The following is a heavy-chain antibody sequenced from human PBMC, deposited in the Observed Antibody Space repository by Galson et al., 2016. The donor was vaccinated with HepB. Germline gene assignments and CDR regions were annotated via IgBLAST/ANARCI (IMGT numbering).Heavy chain of an antibody. CDR1: GFIFNTYW. Sequence: SLRLSCAASGFIFNTYWMHWARQAPGKGLAWVSRIYVDGTRTFYADSVKGRFTISRDNANNKLFLQMNSLRAEDTAVYYCARDPSASRCYNDALDVWGQGTTVTVSS. D-gene: IGHD2-15*01. CDR3: ARDPSASRCYNDALDV. J-gene: IGHJ3*01. V-gene: IGHV3-74*01. CDR2: IYVDGTRT.